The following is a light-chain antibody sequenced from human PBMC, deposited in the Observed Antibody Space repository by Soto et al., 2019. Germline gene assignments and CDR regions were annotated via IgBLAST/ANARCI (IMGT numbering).Light chain of an antibody. CDR1: QSVDSNF. Sequence: EVVLTQSPGALSLSPGERAALSCRASQSVDSNFLAWYQQRPGQAPRPLIYATSSRATGIPARFSGSGSVTDFTLTISRLEPEDFAVYFCLRYGRSPGWTFGQGTRVEIK. CDR2: ATS. J-gene: IGKJ1*01. V-gene: IGKV3-20*01. CDR3: LRYGRSPGWT.